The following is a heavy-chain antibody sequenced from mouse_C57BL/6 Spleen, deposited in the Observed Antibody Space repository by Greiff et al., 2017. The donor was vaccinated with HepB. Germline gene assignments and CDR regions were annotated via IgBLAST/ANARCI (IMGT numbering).Heavy chain of an antibody. V-gene: IGHV1-50*01. D-gene: IGHD1-1*01. CDR2: IDPSDSYT. CDR1: GYTFTSYW. J-gene: IGHJ1*03. CDR3: ARSRYGSHWYFDV. Sequence: VQLQQPGAELVKPGASVKLSCKASGYTFTSYWMQWVKQRTGQGLEWIGEIDPSDSYTNYNQKFKGKATLTVDTSSSTAYMQISSLTSEDSAVYYGARSRYGSHWYFDVWGTGTTVTVSS.